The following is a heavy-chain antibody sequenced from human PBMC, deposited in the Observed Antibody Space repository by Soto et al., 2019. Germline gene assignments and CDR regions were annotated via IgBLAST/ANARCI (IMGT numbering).Heavy chain of an antibody. Sequence: QVQLVQSGAEVRQPASSVKVSCKTSGGTFSSYAISWVRQAPGQGLKWMGGIVPIVDTSTYAQKFQGRVXXXXXXXXXXXXXXXXXXXXXXXXXXXXXXXXXXXXXPDNWGQGTLVTVSS. CDR1: GGTFSSYA. V-gene: IGHV1-69*05. J-gene: IGHJ4*02. CDR2: IVPIVDTS. CDR3: XXXXXXXXXPDN.